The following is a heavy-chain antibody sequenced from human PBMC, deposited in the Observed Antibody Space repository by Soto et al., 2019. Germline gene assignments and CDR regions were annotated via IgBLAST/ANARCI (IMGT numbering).Heavy chain of an antibody. CDR3: ARISQSDFWSGYYYFFDY. Sequence: QVHLVQSGAEVEKPGASVKVSCKASGYTFTDYGISWVRQAPGQGLQWMGWITAFNGNTKYAQQFQGRVTMTTDTTTSTAYMELSSLESDDTAVYYCARISQSDFWSGYYYFFDYWGQGTLFTVSS. J-gene: IGHJ4*02. CDR1: GYTFTDYG. D-gene: IGHD3-3*01. CDR2: ITAFNGNT. V-gene: IGHV1-18*01.